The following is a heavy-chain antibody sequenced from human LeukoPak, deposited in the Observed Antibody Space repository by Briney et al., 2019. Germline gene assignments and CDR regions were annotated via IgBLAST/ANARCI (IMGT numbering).Heavy chain of an antibody. CDR2: IRSKANSYAT. Sequence: GGSLRLSCAASGFTFSGSAMHWVRQASGKGLEWVGRIRSKANSYATAYAASVKGRFTISRDDSRNTAYLQMNSLKTEDTAVYYCTRQAPSNIAVAGTFDYWGQGTLVTASS. CDR1: GFTFSGSA. CDR3: TRQAPSNIAVAGTFDY. D-gene: IGHD6-19*01. V-gene: IGHV3-73*01. J-gene: IGHJ4*02.